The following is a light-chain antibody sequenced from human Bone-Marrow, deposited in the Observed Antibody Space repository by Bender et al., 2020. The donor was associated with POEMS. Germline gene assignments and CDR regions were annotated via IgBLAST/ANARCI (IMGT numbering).Light chain of an antibody. CDR1: SRGAGSYNL. J-gene: IGLJ2*01. CDR3: SSYAGSNTFV. V-gene: IGLV2-23*03. CDR2: EGD. Sequence: QSALTQPASVSGSPGQAITISCTTTSRGAGSYNLVSWYQQYPGKVPKLIIYEGDKRPSGVSDRFSGSRSGNTASLTVSGLQAEDEADYYCSSYAGSNTFVFGGGTKLTVL.